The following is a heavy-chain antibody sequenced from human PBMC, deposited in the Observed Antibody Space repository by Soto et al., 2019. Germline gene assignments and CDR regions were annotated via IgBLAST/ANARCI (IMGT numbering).Heavy chain of an antibody. CDR2: INHSGST. Sequence: SETLSLTCAVYGGSFSGYYWSWIRQPPGKGLEWIGEINHSGSTNYNPSLKSRVTISVDTSKNQFSLKLSSVTAADTAVYYCASYKRTARNWFDPWGQGTLVTVSS. J-gene: IGHJ5*02. CDR3: ASYKRTARNWFDP. V-gene: IGHV4-34*01. CDR1: GGSFSGYY. D-gene: IGHD5-18*01.